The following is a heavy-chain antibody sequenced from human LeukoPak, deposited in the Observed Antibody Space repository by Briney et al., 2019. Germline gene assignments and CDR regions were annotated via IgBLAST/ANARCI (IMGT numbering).Heavy chain of an antibody. CDR3: ARGPWAIRRSGGYFQH. D-gene: IGHD2-2*02. Sequence: PGGSLRLSCAASGFTFSSYSMNWVRQAPGKGLEWVSSISSSSSYIYYADSVKGRFTISRDNAKNSLYLQMNSLRAEDTAVYYCARGPWAIRRSGGYFQHWGQGTLVTVSS. CDR1: GFTFSSYS. CDR2: ISSSSSYI. J-gene: IGHJ1*01. V-gene: IGHV3-21*01.